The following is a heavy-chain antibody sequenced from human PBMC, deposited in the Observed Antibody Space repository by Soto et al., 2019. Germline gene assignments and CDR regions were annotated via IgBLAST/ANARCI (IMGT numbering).Heavy chain of an antibody. V-gene: IGHV4-31*03. D-gene: IGHD2-15*01. CDR1: GGSISSGGYY. CDR3: AGARADCSGGSCYYYYYYYMDV. CDR2: IYYSGST. Sequence: QVQLQESGPGLVKPSQTLSLTCTVSGGSISSGGYYWSWIRQPPGKGLEWIGYIYYSGSTYYNPSLKSRVTISVDTSKNQFSLKLSSVTASDTAVYYCAGARADCSGGSCYYYYYYYMDVWGKGTTVTVSS. J-gene: IGHJ6*03.